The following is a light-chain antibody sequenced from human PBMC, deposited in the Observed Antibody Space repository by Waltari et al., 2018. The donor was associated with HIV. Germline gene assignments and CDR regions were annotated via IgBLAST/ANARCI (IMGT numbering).Light chain of an antibody. V-gene: IGKV1-39*01. J-gene: IGKJ1*01. CDR2: AAS. CDR3: QQSYTTPRT. CDR1: QTITNF. Sequence: DIQMTQSPSSLSASVGDRVTITCRTSQTITNFLNWYQQKPGKAPNLLIYAASSLQSGVPSRFSVSRSGTDFTLTISNLQPEDCATYYCQQSYTTPRTFGQGTKVEIK.